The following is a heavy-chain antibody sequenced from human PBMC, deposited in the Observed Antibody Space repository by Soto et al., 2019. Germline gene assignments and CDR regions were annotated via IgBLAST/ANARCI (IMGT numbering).Heavy chain of an antibody. CDR3: AHRNYYASGSPLDF. CDR1: GFSLSTSGMG. CDR2: IYWDDDK. D-gene: IGHD3-10*01. J-gene: IGHJ4*02. Sequence: QITLKESGPTLVKPTETLTLTCTFSGFSLSTSGMGVGWIRQPPGKALEWLAFIYWDDDKRYSPFLNSRLTIXKXTXINQVVLIMTNMDPVDTGTYYCAHRNYYASGSPLDFWGQGTLVTVSS. V-gene: IGHV2-5*02.